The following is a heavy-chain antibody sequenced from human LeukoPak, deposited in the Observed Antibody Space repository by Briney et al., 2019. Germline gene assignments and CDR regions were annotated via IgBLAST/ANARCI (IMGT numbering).Heavy chain of an antibody. CDR2: IYYSGST. Sequence: SETLSLTCTVSGGSISSHYWSWIRQPPGKGLEWIGYIYYSGSTNYNPSLKSRVTISVDTSKNQFSLKLSSVTAADTAVYYCARGEDIVVVPAAAFDPWGQGTLVTVST. CDR3: ARGEDIVVVPAAAFDP. V-gene: IGHV4-59*11. D-gene: IGHD2-2*01. CDR1: GGSISSHY. J-gene: IGHJ5*02.